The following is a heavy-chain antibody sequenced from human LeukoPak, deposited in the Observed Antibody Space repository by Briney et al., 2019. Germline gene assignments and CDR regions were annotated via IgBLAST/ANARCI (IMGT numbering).Heavy chain of an antibody. CDR1: GYTFTGYY. CDR2: INPNSGGT. D-gene: IGHD3-16*01. J-gene: IGHJ4*02. Sequence: ASVKVSCKASGYTFTGYYMDWVRQAPGQGLEWMGWINPNSGGTNYAQKFQGRVTMTRDTSISTAYMELSRLRSDDTAVYYCARAPGGLNYFDYWGQGTLVTVSS. V-gene: IGHV1-2*02. CDR3: ARAPGGLNYFDY.